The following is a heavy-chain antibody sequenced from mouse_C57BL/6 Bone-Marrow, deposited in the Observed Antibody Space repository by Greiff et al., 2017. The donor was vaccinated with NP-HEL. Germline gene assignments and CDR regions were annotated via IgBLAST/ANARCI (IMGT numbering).Heavy chain of an antibody. V-gene: IGHV7-1*01. D-gene: IGHD2-4*01. Sequence: EVQRVESGGGLVQSGRSLRLSCATSGFTFSDFYMEWVRQAPGKGLEWIAASRNKANDYTTEYSASVKGRFIVSRDTSQSILYLQMNALRAEDTAIYCCARGDYDGAWFAYWGQGTLVTVSA. CDR2: SRNKANDYTT. CDR1: GFTFSDFY. CDR3: ARGDYDGAWFAY. J-gene: IGHJ3*01.